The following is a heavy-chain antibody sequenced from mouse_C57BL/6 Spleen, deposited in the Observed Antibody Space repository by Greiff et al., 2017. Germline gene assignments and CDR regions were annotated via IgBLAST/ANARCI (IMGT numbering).Heavy chain of an antibody. D-gene: IGHD1-1*01. V-gene: IGHV1-52*01. Sequence: QVQLQQPGAELVRPGSSVKLSCKASGYTFTSYWMQWVKQRPIQGLEWIGNIDPSDSETHYNQKFKDKATLTVDKSSSTAYMQLSRLTSGDSAVYYCARSDYYGSSYGDCWGQGTTLTVSS. CDR3: ARSDYYGSSYGDC. CDR1: GYTFTSYW. J-gene: IGHJ2*01. CDR2: IDPSDSET.